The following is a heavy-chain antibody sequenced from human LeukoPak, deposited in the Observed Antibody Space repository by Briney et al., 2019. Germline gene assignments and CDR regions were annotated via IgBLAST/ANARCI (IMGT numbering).Heavy chain of an antibody. Sequence: SVKVSCKASGGTFSSYATSWVRQAPGQGLEWMGGIIPIFGTANYAQKFQGRVTITADESTSTAYMELSSLRSEDTAVYYCASFGCSSTSCYQVGGWFDPWGQGTLVTVSS. CDR1: GGTFSSYA. J-gene: IGHJ5*02. V-gene: IGHV1-69*13. CDR3: ASFGCSSTSCYQVGGWFDP. D-gene: IGHD2-2*01. CDR2: IIPIFGTA.